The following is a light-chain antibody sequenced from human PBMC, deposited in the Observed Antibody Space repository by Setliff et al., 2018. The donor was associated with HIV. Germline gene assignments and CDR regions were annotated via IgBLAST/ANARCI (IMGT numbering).Light chain of an antibody. J-gene: IGLJ1*01. V-gene: IGLV3-21*03. Sequence: SYELTQPPSVSVAPGKTARITCGGNNTGSKSVHWYQQKPGQAPVLVVYDDSDRPSGIPERFSGSNSGNTATLTISRVEAGDEADYYCQVWDSSSDHPVYVYGTGTKVTVL. CDR2: DDS. CDR3: QVWDSSSDHPVYV. CDR1: NTGSKS.